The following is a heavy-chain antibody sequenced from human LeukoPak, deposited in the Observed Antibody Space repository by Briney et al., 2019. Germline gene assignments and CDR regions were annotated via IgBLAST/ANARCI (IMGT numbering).Heavy chain of an antibody. CDR1: GFTFSNFP. V-gene: IGHV3-21*01. J-gene: IGHJ4*02. D-gene: IGHD2/OR15-2a*01. Sequence: GGSLRLSCAASGFTFSNFPIHWVRQAPGQGLEWLSSISNSGRNIFYADSVKGRFTISRDNARNSLFLQMNSLRAEDTAVYYCAREEDNADEYLREDYWGQGTLVTVSS. CDR3: AREEDNADEYLREDY. CDR2: ISNSGRNI.